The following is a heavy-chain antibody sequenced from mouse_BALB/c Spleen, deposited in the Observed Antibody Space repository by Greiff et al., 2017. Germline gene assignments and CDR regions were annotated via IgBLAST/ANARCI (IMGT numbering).Heavy chain of an antibody. CDR2: IWAGGST. J-gene: IGHJ4*01. Sequence: QVQLKESGPGLVAPSQSLSITCTVSGFSLTSYGVHWVRQPPGKGLEWLGVIWAGGSTNYNSALMSRLSISKDNSKSQVFLKMNSLQTDDTARYYCAREGYRRDAMDYWGQGISVTVSS. V-gene: IGHV2-9*02. CDR1: GFSLTSYG. D-gene: IGHD2-14*01. CDR3: AREGYRRDAMDY.